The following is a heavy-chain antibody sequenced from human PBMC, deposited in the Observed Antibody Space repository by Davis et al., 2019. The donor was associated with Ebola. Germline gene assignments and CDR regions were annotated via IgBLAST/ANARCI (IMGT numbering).Heavy chain of an antibody. CDR2: IRSKANSYAT. J-gene: IGHJ4*02. V-gene: IGHV3-73*01. CDR1: GFTFSGSA. Sequence: GESLKISCAASGFTFSGSAMHWVRQASGKGLEWVGRIRSKANSYATAYAASVKGRFTISRDDSKNTLDLQMNSLKTEDTAVYYCTTDLRDRPPGGYWGQGNLVTVSS. CDR3: TTDLRDRPPGGY.